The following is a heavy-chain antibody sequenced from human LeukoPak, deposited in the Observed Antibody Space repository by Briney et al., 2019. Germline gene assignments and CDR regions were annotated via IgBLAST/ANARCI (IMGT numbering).Heavy chain of an antibody. V-gene: IGHV4-34*01. J-gene: IGHJ3*02. CDR2: INHSGST. CDR3: ARVRRSARDAFDI. CDR1: GGSFSGYY. D-gene: IGHD3-3*01. Sequence: SETLSLTCAVYGGSFSGYYWSWIRQPPGKGLEWIGEINHSGSTNYNPSLKSRDTISVDTSKNQFSLKLSSVTAADTAVYYCARVRRSARDAFDIWGQGTVVTVSS.